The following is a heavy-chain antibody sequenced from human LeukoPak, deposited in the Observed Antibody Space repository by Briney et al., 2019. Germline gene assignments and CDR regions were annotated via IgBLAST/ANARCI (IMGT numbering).Heavy chain of an antibody. CDR2: IYYSGST. V-gene: IGHV4-59*08. Sequence: PSETLSLTCTVSGGSISSHYWSWIRQPPGKGLEWIGYIYYSGSTHYNPSLKSRVTISVDTSKNHFSLKLTSVTAADTAVYYCARYYYGSGSYYNRAWFDPWGQGTLVTVSS. CDR1: GGSISSHY. D-gene: IGHD3-10*01. J-gene: IGHJ5*02. CDR3: ARYYYGSGSYYNRAWFDP.